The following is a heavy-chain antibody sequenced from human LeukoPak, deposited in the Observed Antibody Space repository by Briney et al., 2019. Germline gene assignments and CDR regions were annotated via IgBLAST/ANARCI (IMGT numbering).Heavy chain of an antibody. CDR2: IYHSGST. CDR1: GGSISSGGYY. D-gene: IGHD4-11*01. V-gene: IGHV4-30-2*01. Sequence: SETLSLTCTVSGGSISSGGYYWSWIRQPPGKGLEWIGYIYHSGSTYYNPSLKSRVTISVDRSKNQFSLKLSSVTAADTAVYYCARECGDYRENPSSFDYWGQGTLVTVSS. J-gene: IGHJ4*02. CDR3: ARECGDYRENPSSFDY.